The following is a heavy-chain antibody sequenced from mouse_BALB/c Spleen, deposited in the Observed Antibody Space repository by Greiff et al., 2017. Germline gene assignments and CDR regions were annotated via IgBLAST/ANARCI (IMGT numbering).Heavy chain of an antibody. Sequence: EVQLVESGGGLVKPGGSLKLSCAASGFAFSSYDMSWVRQTPEKRLEWVAYISSGGGSTYYPDTVKGRVTISVDNAKNTLYLQMSSLKSEDTAMYYCARHYVGRVWYFDDWGEGTTVTVSS. CDR3: ARHYVGRVWYFDD. V-gene: IGHV5-12-1*01. CDR2: ISSGGGST. D-gene: IGHD4-1*01. CDR1: GFAFSSYD. J-gene: IGHJ1*01.